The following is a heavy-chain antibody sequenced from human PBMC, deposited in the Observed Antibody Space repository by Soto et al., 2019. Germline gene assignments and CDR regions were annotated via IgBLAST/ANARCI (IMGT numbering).Heavy chain of an antibody. CDR2: TCYRSKWYN. Sequence: PSQTLSLTCVVSGDSVSSNSAAWNWIRQSPSQGLDGLGRTCYRSKWYNDYAVSVKSRITINPDTSKNQFSLQLNSVTPEDTAVYYCARGKWLVLGNYYYGMDVWGQGTTVTVSS. D-gene: IGHD6-19*01. CDR3: ARGKWLVLGNYYYGMDV. CDR1: GDSVSSNSAA. J-gene: IGHJ6*02. V-gene: IGHV6-1*01.